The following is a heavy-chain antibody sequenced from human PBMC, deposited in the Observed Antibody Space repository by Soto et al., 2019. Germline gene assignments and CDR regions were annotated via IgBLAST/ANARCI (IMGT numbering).Heavy chain of an antibody. CDR1: GGSVSGPSY. CDR3: ERDNYGGGGYHSGFGT. J-gene: IGHJ5*02. Sequence: SETLSLTCTVSGGSVSGPSYWSWIRQFPGKGLEWIGYIYFSETTFYNPYLKSRVSISVDTSKNQFSLRLTSVTAADTAVYYCERDNYGGGGYHSGFGTWGQETLVTVSS. CDR2: IYFSETT. D-gene: IGHD3-22*01. V-gene: IGHV4-31*03.